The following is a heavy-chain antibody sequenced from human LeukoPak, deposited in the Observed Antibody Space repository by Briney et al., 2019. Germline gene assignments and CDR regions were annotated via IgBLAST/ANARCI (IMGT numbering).Heavy chain of an antibody. CDR1: GGYIGSYY. J-gene: IGHJ3*02. D-gene: IGHD3-10*01. Sequence: SETLSLTCTVSGGYIGSYYWTWIRQPPGKGLEWIGYIYHSGSTNYNPSLKSRVTISVDPSKNQFSLNLRSVTAADTAVYYCAKSNGYGLVDIWGQGTMVTVSS. CDR3: AKSNGYGLVDI. V-gene: IGHV4-59*12. CDR2: IYHSGST.